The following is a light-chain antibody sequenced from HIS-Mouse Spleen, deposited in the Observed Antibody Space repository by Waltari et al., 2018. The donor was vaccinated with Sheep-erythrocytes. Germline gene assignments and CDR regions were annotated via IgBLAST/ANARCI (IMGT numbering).Light chain of an antibody. Sequence: QSALTQPASVSGSPGQSITLSCTGTSSAVGSYNLVSWYQQHPGKAPKLMIYEGSKRPSGVSNRFSGSKSGNTASLTISGLQAEDEADYYCAAWDDSLNSWVFGGGTKLTVL. CDR3: AAWDDSLNSWV. V-gene: IGLV2-23*01. CDR2: EGS. CDR1: SSAVGSYNL. J-gene: IGLJ3*02.